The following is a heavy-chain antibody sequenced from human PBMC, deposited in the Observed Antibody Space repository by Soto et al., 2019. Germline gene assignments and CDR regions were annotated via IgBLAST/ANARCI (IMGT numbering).Heavy chain of an antibody. CDR1: GFTFSSYA. Sequence: GSLRLSCQASGFTFSSYAMSWVRQSPGKGLEWVSLIQSSKITYYADSVKGRFTVSRDNYHNTLYLQMESLGVEDTALYYCAKWLSSGYYYCDFWGQGKMVTVSS. J-gene: IGHJ4*02. V-gene: IGHV3-23*03. CDR2: IQSSKIT. CDR3: AKWLSSGYYYCDF. D-gene: IGHD5-12*01.